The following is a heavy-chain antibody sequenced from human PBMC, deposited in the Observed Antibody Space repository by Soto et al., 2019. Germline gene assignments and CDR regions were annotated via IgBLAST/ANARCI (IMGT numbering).Heavy chain of an antibody. V-gene: IGHV3-48*03. D-gene: IGHD3-3*01. Sequence: PWGSLRLSCAASVFTFSSYEMNWFRQAPGKGLEWVSYISSSGSTIYHADSVKGRFTISRDNAKNSLYLQMNSLRAEDTAVYYCARGSGYYGYWGQGTLVTVSS. CDR1: VFTFSSYE. CDR2: ISSSGSTI. CDR3: ARGSGYYGY. J-gene: IGHJ4*02.